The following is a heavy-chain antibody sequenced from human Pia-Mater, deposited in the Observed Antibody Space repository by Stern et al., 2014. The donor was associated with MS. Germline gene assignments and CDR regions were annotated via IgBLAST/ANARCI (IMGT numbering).Heavy chain of an antibody. V-gene: IGHV1-69*01. CDR2: ISPFFGTT. D-gene: IGHD6-13*01. Sequence: QVQLVQSGAEVKKPGSSMKVSCQASGDSFSTIEISWVRQAPGQGLEWLGGISPFFGTTNYAQKVQGRVTIIADVSTSTVNMELVSLRLEDTAVYYCVRDQGGIAASWGQGTLVTVSS. CDR3: VRDQGGIAAS. CDR1: GDSFSTIE. J-gene: IGHJ4*02.